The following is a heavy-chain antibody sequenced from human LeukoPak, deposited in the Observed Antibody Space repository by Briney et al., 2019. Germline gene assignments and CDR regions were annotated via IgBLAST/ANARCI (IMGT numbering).Heavy chain of an antibody. J-gene: IGHJ4*02. V-gene: IGHV3-7*05. Sequence: GGSLRLSCAASGFTFSNYWMSWVRQAPGKGLEWVANIKQDGSEKYYVDSVKGRFPISRDNAKNSLYLQMSSLRAEDTAVYYCARIIPAGGTGFDYWGQGTLVTVSS. CDR1: GFTFSNYW. D-gene: IGHD6-13*01. CDR3: ARIIPAGGTGFDY. CDR2: IKQDGSEK.